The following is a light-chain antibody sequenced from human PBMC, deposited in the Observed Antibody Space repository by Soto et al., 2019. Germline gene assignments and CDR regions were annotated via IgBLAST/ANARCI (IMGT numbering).Light chain of an antibody. CDR2: GAS. J-gene: IGKJ2*01. Sequence: IVLTQSPGTLSLSPGESATLSCTASQSVRGNYISWYQHKPGQAPRLLFYGASNRATGIPDRFSGSGSGIDFTVSISRLEPEDSAVYYCQQYGSAPHTFGQGTKLEIK. V-gene: IGKV3-20*01. CDR1: QSVRGNY. CDR3: QQYGSAPHT.